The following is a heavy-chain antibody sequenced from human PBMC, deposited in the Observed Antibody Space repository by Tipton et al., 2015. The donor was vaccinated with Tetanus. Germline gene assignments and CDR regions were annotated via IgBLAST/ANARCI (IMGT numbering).Heavy chain of an antibody. V-gene: IGHV4-59*01. D-gene: IGHD2-8*01. CDR2: IYYSGSA. CDR1: GASISAFY. J-gene: IGHJ5*02. CDR3: ARDHRLSASYAGWFDP. Sequence: TLSLTCSISGASISAFYWSWIRQPPGKGLEWIGHIYYSGSANYNPSLKSRLTISMDTSNDQLSLRLTSVTAADTAIYYCARDHRLSASYAGWFDPWGQGTLVTVSS.